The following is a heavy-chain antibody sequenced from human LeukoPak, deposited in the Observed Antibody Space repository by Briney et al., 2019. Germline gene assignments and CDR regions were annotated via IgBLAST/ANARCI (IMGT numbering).Heavy chain of an antibody. V-gene: IGHV3-21*01. CDR2: ISSSSSYI. Sequence: GGSLRLSCAASGFTFTSYNMHWVRQAPGQGLEWVSLISSSSSYIYYADSVKGRVTISRDNAKRTVYLQMNSLRAEDTAVYYCAREAIDGDYDPAYYYYGMDVWGQGTTVTVSS. J-gene: IGHJ6*02. CDR3: AREAIDGDYDPAYYYYGMDV. CDR1: GFTFTSYN. D-gene: IGHD4-17*01.